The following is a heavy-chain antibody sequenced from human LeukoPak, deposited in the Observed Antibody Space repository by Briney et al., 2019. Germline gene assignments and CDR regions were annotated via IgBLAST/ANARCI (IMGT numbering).Heavy chain of an antibody. CDR1: GGSISSYY. CDR2: IYYSGST. Sequence: PSETLSLTCTVSGGSISSYYWSWIRQPPGKGLEWIGYIYYSGSTNYNPSLKSRVTISVDTSKNQFSLKLSSVTAADTAVYYCARVSMVRGVIYYYYYYMDVWGKGTTVTISS. CDR3: ARVSMVRGVIYYYYYYMDV. V-gene: IGHV4-59*01. D-gene: IGHD3-10*01. J-gene: IGHJ6*03.